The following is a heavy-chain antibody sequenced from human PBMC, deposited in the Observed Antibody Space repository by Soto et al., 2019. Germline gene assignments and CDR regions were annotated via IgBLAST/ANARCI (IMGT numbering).Heavy chain of an antibody. CDR2: IIPIFGTA. CDR3: ARDSEKQLVPHYYYYYGMDV. CDR1: GGTFSSYA. D-gene: IGHD6-6*01. J-gene: IGHJ6*02. V-gene: IGHV1-69*13. Sequence: GASVKVSCKASGGTFSSYAISWVRQAPGQGLEWMGGIIPIFGTANYAQKFRGRVTITADESTSTAYMELSSLRSEDTAVYYCARDSEKQLVPHYYYYYGMDVWGQGTTVTVSS.